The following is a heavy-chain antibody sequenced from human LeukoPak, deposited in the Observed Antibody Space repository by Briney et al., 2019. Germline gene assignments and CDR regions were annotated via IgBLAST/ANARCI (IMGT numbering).Heavy chain of an antibody. D-gene: IGHD6-6*01. CDR2: ISSSSYI. CDR3: ARVDFGSSSTHIDY. J-gene: IGHJ4*02. Sequence: GSLRLSCAASGFTFSSYSMNWVRQAPGKGLEWVSSISSSSYIYYADSVKGRFTISRDNAKNSLYLQVNSLRAEDTAVYYCARVDFGSSSTHIDYWGQGTLVTVSS. V-gene: IGHV3-21*01. CDR1: GFTFSSYS.